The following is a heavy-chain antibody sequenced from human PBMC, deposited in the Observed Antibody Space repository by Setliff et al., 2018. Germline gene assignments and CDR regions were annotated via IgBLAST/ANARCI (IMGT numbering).Heavy chain of an antibody. CDR2: ISAYNGDT. J-gene: IGHJ4*02. CDR1: GYSFTNYG. CDR3: ARADYSSSLHYFDY. V-gene: IGHV1-18*01. D-gene: IGHD6-13*01. Sequence: ASVKVSCKASGYSFTNYGITWVRQAPGQGLEWMGWISAYNGDTKIAQNLQGRVTMTTDTSTSTAYMGLRSLRSDDTAVYYCARADYSSSLHYFDYWGQGTLVTVSS.